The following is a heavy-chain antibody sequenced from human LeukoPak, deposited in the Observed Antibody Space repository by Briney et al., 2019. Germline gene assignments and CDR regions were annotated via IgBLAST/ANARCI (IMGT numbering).Heavy chain of an antibody. D-gene: IGHD6-19*01. J-gene: IGHJ4*02. CDR2: MNPNNGHT. Sequence: GASVKVSCKASGYTFTSYDINWVRQATGQGLEWMGWMNPNNGHTGYAQKFQGRVTMTRNTSISTAYMELSSLRSEDTAIYYCTRGVGVAGDYWGQGSLVTVSS. V-gene: IGHV1-8*02. CDR1: GYTFTSYD. CDR3: TRGVGVAGDY.